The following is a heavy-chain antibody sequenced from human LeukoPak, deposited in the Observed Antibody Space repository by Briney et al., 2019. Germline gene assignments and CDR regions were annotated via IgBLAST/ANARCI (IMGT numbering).Heavy chain of an antibody. CDR2: IYYSGST. CDR3: ARAFPSGYSYGYFDY. J-gene: IGHJ4*02. D-gene: IGHD5-18*01. Sequence: PSETLSLTCTVSGGSISSYYWIWIRQPPGKGLERIGYIYYSGSTNYNPSLKSRVTISVDTSKNQFSLKLSSVTAADTAVYYCARAFPSGYSYGYFDYWGQGTLVTVSS. V-gene: IGHV4-59*01. CDR1: GGSISSYY.